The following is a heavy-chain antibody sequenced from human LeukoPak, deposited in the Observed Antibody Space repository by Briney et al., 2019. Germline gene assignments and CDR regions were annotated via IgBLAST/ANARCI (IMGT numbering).Heavy chain of an antibody. CDR2: ISAYNGNT. D-gene: IGHD1-26*01. CDR3: ARSLYWVGSSYWYFDL. J-gene: IGHJ2*01. Sequence: ASVKVSCKASGYTFTSYGISWVRQAPGQGLEWMGWISAYNGNTNYAQKLQGRVTMTTDTSTSTAYMELRSLRSDDTAAYYCARSLYWVGSSYWYFDLWGRGTLVTVSS. V-gene: IGHV1-18*01. CDR1: GYTFTSYG.